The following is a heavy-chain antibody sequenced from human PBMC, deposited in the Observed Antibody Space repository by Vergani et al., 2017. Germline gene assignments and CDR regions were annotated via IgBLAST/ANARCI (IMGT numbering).Heavy chain of an antibody. CDR2: IVPNSGGT. Sequence: QVHLLQSGADFKKPGSSVKVSCKASGVSFRSLAISWVRLAPGQGLEWMGRIVPNSGGTNYAQKFQGRVTMTRDTSISTAYMELSRLRSDDTAVYYCARGQWLPTLSFDYWGQGTLVTVSS. CDR1: GVSFRSLA. V-gene: IGHV1-2*02. CDR3: ARGQWLPTLSFDY. D-gene: IGHD6-19*01. J-gene: IGHJ4*02.